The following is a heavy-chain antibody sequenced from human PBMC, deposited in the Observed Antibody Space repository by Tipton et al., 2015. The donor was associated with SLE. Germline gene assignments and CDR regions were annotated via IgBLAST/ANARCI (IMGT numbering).Heavy chain of an antibody. CDR2: INYSGNT. Sequence: TLSLTCTVSGGSISSSVNCWAWIRQPPGKGLEWIGTINYSGNTYYNPSLKSRLTISVDTSHHQLSLRLSSVTAADTAVYYCARHQRYTPMANFDYWGQGTLVTVSS. CDR3: ARHQRYTPMANFDY. D-gene: IGHD5-18*01. V-gene: IGHV4-39*01. J-gene: IGHJ4*02. CDR1: GGSISSSVNC.